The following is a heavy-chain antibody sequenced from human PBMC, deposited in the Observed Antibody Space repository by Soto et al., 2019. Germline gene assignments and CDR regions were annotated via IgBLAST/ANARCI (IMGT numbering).Heavy chain of an antibody. V-gene: IGHV5-10-1*01. CDR2: IDPSDSYT. D-gene: IGHD2-2*01. CDR3: ASSPRGYCSSTSCRELGNYYGMDV. Sequence: PGESLKMSCKGSGYRFTSYWISWVRQIHGKGLEWMGRIDPSDSYTNYSPSFQGHVTISADKSISTAYLQWSSLKASDTAMYYCASSPRGYCSSTSCRELGNYYGMDVWGQGTTVTVSS. CDR1: GYRFTSYW. J-gene: IGHJ6*02.